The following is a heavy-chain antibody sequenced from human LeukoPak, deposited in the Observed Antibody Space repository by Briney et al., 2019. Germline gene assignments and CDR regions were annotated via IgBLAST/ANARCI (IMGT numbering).Heavy chain of an antibody. CDR3: ALYCSGGRCYPIGGAFDI. CDR2: ISRSGDST. V-gene: IGHV3-23*01. J-gene: IGHJ3*02. Sequence: GGSLRLSCAASGFTFSSYDMSWVRQAPGKGLEWVSAISRSGDSTYYVDSVKGRFTISRDNSKNTLYLQMNSLRAEDTAVYYCALYCSGGRCYPIGGAFDIWDRGTMVTVSS. D-gene: IGHD2-15*01. CDR1: GFTFSSYD.